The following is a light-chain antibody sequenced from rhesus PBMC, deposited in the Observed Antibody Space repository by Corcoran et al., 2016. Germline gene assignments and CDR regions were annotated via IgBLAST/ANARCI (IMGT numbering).Light chain of an antibody. J-gene: IGKJ1*01. CDR1: QGISTW. Sequence: DIQMTQSPSSLSASVGDRVTITCRASQGISTWLAWYQQKPGKALKLLIYKASSLQSGVPSRFSGRGSGTDFTLTISSLQPEDFAAYYCQQFSTAPWTFGQGTKVEIK. CDR2: KAS. CDR3: QQFSTAPWT. V-gene: IGKV1-21*01.